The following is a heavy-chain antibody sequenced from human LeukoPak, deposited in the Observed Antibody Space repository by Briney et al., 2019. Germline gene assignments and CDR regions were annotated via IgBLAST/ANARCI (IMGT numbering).Heavy chain of an antibody. CDR3: ARDLHSSGWYYFDY. Sequence: ASVKVSCKASGYTFTGYYMHWVRQAPGQGLEWMGWINPNSGGTNYAQKFQGRVTMTRDTSTSTVYMELSSLRSEDTAVYYCARDLHSSGWYYFDYWGQGTMVTVSS. CDR2: INPNSGGT. CDR1: GYTFTGYY. D-gene: IGHD6-19*01. J-gene: IGHJ4*02. V-gene: IGHV1-2*02.